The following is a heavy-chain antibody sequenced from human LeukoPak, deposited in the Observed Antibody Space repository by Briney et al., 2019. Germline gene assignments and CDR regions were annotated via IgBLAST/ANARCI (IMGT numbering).Heavy chain of an antibody. D-gene: IGHD4-17*01. J-gene: IGHJ5*02. CDR2: ISPYNADT. Sequence: GSSVPVPSQATGYTLRDYSITWVRQAPGQGLEWMGWISPYNADTNYAQNFQGRVTMTTDRSTRTAYMELRNLRSGDTAVYYCARVTTVTRSPWSWGPKKIGQEVNWFDPWGQGTLITVS. CDR1: GYTLRDYS. V-gene: IGHV1-18*01. CDR3: ARVTTVTRSPWSWGPKKIGQEVNWFDP.